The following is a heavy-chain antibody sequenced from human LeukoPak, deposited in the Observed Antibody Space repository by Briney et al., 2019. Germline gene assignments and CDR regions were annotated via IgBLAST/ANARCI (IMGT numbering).Heavy chain of an antibody. D-gene: IGHD3-10*01. V-gene: IGHV3-30*04. CDR2: ISYDGSNK. J-gene: IGHJ6*02. Sequence: GRSLRLSCAASGFTFSSYAMHWVRQAPGKGLEWVAVISYDGSNKYYADSVKGRFTISRDNSKNTLYLQMDSLRAEDTAVYYCARDLWFGQKNYYYYGMDVWGQGTTVTVSS. CDR1: GFTFSSYA. CDR3: ARDLWFGQKNYYYYGMDV.